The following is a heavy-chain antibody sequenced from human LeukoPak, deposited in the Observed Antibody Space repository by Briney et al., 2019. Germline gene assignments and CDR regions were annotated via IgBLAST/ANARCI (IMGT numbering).Heavy chain of an antibody. D-gene: IGHD5-24*01. CDR1: GFTFSSYG. Sequence: GRSLRLSCAASGFTFSSYGMHWVRQAPGKGLEWVAVIWYDGSNKYYADHVKGRFTISRDISKSTLYLQMNSLRAEDTAFYYCARGDGYIPFDYWGQGALVTVSP. CDR2: IWYDGSNK. V-gene: IGHV3-33*01. J-gene: IGHJ4*02. CDR3: ARGDGYIPFDY.